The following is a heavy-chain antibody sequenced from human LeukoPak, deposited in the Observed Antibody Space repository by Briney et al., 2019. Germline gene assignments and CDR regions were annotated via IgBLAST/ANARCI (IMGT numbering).Heavy chain of an antibody. J-gene: IGHJ6*03. D-gene: IGHD2-2*01. CDR2: LYYSGRT. Sequence: SETLSLTCTVSGGTISTRLYYWGWIRQPPGKGLEWIGSLYYSGRTYYNPSLKSRVTISIDTSKNQFSLRLTSVTAADTAVYYCARRYCSGADCYGGDSYYYMDVWGKGTTVTISS. CDR1: GGTISTRLYY. CDR3: ARRYCSGADCYGGDSYYYMDV. V-gene: IGHV4-39*01.